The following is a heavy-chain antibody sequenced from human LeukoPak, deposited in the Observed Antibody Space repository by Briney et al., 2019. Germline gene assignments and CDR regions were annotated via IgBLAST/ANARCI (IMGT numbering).Heavy chain of an antibody. CDR3: ARSPASDWPHYSYYMDV. D-gene: IGHD6-19*01. CDR2: TYYRSKWYN. J-gene: IGHJ6*03. Sequence: SQTLSLTCAISGDSVSSNSAAWNWIRQSPSRGLEWLGRTYYRSKWYNDYAMSVRSRITINSDTSKNQFSLHLPSVTPEDSAVYYCARSPASDWPHYSYYMDVWGKGTTVTVSS. CDR1: GDSVSSNSAA. V-gene: IGHV6-1*01.